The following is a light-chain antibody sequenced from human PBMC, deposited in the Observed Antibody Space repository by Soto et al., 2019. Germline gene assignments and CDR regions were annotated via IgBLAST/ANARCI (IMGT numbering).Light chain of an antibody. CDR2: SNN. Sequence: QSVLTRPPSAPGTPGQSVTISCSGSSSNIGSNTVNWYQQLPGTAPKLLIYSNNQRPSGVPDRFSGSKSGTSASLAISGLQSEDEADYYCAAWDDSLNGYVFRTGTKVTVL. CDR1: SSNIGSNT. CDR3: AAWDDSLNGYV. J-gene: IGLJ1*01. V-gene: IGLV1-44*01.